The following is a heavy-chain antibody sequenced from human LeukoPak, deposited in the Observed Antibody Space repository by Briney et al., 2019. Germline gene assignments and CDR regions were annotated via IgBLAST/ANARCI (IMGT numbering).Heavy chain of an antibody. CDR2: IKQDGSQ. CDR3: ARGPDFGDRLDYFDY. CDR1: GFTFSRHW. J-gene: IGHJ4*02. Sequence: GGSLRLSCAASGFTFSRHWMGWVRQAPGKGREWVASIKQDGSQYYVDSVKGRFFISRHNAKNSVSLQMNSLRGEDTAVYYCARGPDFGDRLDYFDYWGQGTLVTVS. V-gene: IGHV3-7*01. D-gene: IGHD4-17*01.